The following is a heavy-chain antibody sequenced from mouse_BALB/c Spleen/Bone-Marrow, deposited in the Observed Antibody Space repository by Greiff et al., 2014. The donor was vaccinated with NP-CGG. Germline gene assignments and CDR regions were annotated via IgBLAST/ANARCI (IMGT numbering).Heavy chain of an antibody. V-gene: IGHV2-9*02. Sequence: VKLVESGPGLVAPSQSLSITCTVSGFSLTSYGVHWVRQPPGKGLESLGVIWAGGSTNYNSTLMSRLTISKDNSKSQVFLKMNSLQTDDTAMYYCARYYYGFLDYWGQGTTLTVSS. CDR1: GFSLTSYG. D-gene: IGHD1-2*01. CDR3: ARYYYGFLDY. CDR2: IWAGGST. J-gene: IGHJ2*01.